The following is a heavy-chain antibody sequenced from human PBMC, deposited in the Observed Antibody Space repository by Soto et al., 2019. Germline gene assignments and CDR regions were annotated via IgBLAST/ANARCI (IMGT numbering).Heavy chain of an antibody. CDR2: IVVGSGNT. CDR3: AAGSGSYGYYMDV. CDR1: GFTFTSSA. Sequence: SVKVSCKASGFTFTSSAMQWVRQARGQRLEWIGWIVVGSGNTNYAQKFQERVTITRDMSTSTAYMELSSLRSEDTAVYCCAAGSGSYGYYMDVWGKGTTVTVSS. D-gene: IGHD3-10*01. V-gene: IGHV1-58*02. J-gene: IGHJ6*03.